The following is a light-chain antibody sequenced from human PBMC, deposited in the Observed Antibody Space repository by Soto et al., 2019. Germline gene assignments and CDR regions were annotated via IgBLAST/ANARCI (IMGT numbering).Light chain of an antibody. Sequence: QSALTQPASVSGSPGQSITIPCTGTSSDVGGYNYVSWYQQHPGKAPKLMIYDVSNRPSGVSNRFSGSKSGNTASLTISGRQAADEDDYYCISYTSSRTHVFGTGTKLTV. CDR3: ISYTSSRTHV. V-gene: IGLV2-14*01. J-gene: IGLJ1*01. CDR1: SSDVGGYNY. CDR2: DVS.